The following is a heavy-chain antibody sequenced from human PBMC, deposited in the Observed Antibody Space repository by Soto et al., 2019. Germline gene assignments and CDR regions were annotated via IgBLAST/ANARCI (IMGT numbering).Heavy chain of an antibody. Sequence: VGSLRLSGAASGFTFSSYAMHWVRQAPGKGLEWVAVISYDGSNKYYADSVKGRFTISRDNSKNTLYLQMNSLRAEDTAVYYCATPVDRWSDFDYWGQGTLVTVSS. D-gene: IGHD2-15*01. CDR3: ATPVDRWSDFDY. CDR1: GFTFSSYA. J-gene: IGHJ4*02. CDR2: ISYDGSNK. V-gene: IGHV3-30-3*01.